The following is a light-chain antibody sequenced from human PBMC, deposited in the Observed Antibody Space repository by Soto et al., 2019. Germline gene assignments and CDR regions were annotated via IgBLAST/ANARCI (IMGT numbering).Light chain of an antibody. V-gene: IGLV2-11*01. CDR1: SSDVGAYTY. Sequence: QSVLTQPRSVSGSAGQSVTISCTGTSSDVGAYTYVSWYQQHPDRAPKIMIYDVNKRPAGVPGRFSGSKSGNTVSLTISGLQAEDEADYYCCSFAGPQSFEVFGTGTKVTVL. J-gene: IGLJ1*01. CDR2: DVN. CDR3: CSFAGPQSFEV.